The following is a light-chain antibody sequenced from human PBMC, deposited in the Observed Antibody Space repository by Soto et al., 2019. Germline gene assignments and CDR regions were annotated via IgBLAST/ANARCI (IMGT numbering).Light chain of an antibody. CDR1: QSVSNNY. CDR3: QQYGRSGT. V-gene: IGKV3-20*01. CDR2: GAS. J-gene: IGKJ1*01. Sequence: ALSQSTGTLSLSPGESATHSCRASQSVSNNYLAWYQQKPGQAPRLLIYGASNRATGIPDRFSGSGSGTDFTLTISRLEPEDFAVYYCQQYGRSGTFGQGTKVDIK.